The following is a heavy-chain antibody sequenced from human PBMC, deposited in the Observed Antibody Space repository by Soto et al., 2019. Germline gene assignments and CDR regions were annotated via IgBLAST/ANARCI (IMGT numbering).Heavy chain of an antibody. V-gene: IGHV1-24*01. J-gene: IGHJ6*02. CDR1: GYTLTELS. CDR2: FDPEDGET. Sequence: GASVKVSCKVSGYTLTELSMHWVRQAPGKGLEWMGGFDPEDGETIYTQKFQGRVTITEDTSASTAYMELSSLRSEDTAVYYCARDPSYYGMDVWGQGTTVTVSS. CDR3: ARDPSYYGMDV.